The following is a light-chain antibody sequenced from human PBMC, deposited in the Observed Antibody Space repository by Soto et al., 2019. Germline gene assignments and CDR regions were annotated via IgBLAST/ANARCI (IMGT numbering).Light chain of an antibody. Sequence: QSALTQPASVSGSPGQTITISCTGSSSDIGSTNYVSWFQQRPGKAPTLIIYEVSNRPSGVSTHFSGSKSGNTASLTISGLLPDDEAEYFCSSYTTTPRLFGGGTKVTVL. CDR2: EVS. J-gene: IGLJ3*02. CDR1: SSDIGSTNY. CDR3: SSYTTTPRL. V-gene: IGLV2-14*01.